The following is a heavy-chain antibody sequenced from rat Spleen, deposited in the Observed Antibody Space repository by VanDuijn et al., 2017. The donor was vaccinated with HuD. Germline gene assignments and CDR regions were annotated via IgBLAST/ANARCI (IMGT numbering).Heavy chain of an antibody. Sequence: EVQLVESGGGLVQPGRSLKLSCAASGFTFSNYGMHWIRQAPTKGLEWVASISYEGTSTYYGDSVKGRFTISRDNAKSTLYLLMNSLRSEDTATYYCARHEDYGGYSRDYFGYWGQGVMVTVSS. J-gene: IGHJ2*01. CDR1: GFTFSNYG. CDR2: ISYEGTST. D-gene: IGHD1-11*01. V-gene: IGHV5-22*01. CDR3: ARHEDYGGYSRDYFGY.